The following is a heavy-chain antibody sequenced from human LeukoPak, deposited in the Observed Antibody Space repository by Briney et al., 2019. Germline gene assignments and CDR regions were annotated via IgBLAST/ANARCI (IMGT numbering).Heavy chain of an antibody. Sequence: GGSLRLSCAASGFTFSSYSMNWVRQAPEKGLEWVSSISSSSSYIYYADSVKGRFTISRDNAKNSLYLQMNSLRAEDTAVYYCARIRSGPRGVTPIYIDYWGQGTLVTVS. D-gene: IGHD2-21*02. CDR2: ISSSSSYI. CDR1: GFTFSSYS. V-gene: IGHV3-21*01. CDR3: ARIRSGPRGVTPIYIDY. J-gene: IGHJ4*02.